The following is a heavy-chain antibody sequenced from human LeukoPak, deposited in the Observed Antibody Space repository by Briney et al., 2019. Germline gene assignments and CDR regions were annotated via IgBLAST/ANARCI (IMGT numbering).Heavy chain of an antibody. CDR2: IYYSGST. CDR3: ARRTYYYDSSGYSDDAFDI. V-gene: IGHV4-59*01. CDR1: GGSISSYY. J-gene: IGHJ3*02. D-gene: IGHD3-22*01. Sequence: PSETLSLTCTVSGGSISSYYWSWIRQPPGKGLEWIGYIYYSGSTNHNPSLKSRVTISVDTSKNQFSLKLSSVTAADTAVYYCARRTYYYDSSGYSDDAFDIWGQGTMVTVSS.